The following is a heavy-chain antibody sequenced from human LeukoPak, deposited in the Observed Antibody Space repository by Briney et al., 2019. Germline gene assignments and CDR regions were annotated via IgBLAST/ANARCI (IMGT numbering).Heavy chain of an antibody. Sequence: ASVKVSCKASGGTFSSYAISWVRQAPGQGLEWMGGIIPIFGTANYAQKFQGRVTITADESTSTAYMELSSLRSEDTAVYYCARDTLSNGSSWYGLYYYYYYYMDVWGKGTTVTISS. J-gene: IGHJ6*03. V-gene: IGHV1-69*13. CDR3: ARDTLSNGSSWYGLYYYYYYYMDV. D-gene: IGHD6-13*01. CDR1: GGTFSSYA. CDR2: IIPIFGTA.